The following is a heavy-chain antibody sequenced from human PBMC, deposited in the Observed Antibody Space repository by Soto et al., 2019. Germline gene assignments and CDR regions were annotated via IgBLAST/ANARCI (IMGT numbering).Heavy chain of an antibody. CDR1: GDSITWTSCY. V-gene: IGHV4-39*01. J-gene: IGHJ5*02. Sequence: KASETLSLTCTLSGDSITWTSCYWGWIRQPPGKGLEWVGEIDHSGSTNYNPSLKSRVTILVDTSRSQLSLKLSFVTAADTAIYYCARSIGFARSWPVSRINNWFDPWGQGTLVTVSS. CDR2: IDHSGST. CDR3: ARSIGFARSWPVSRINNWFDP. D-gene: IGHD6-13*01.